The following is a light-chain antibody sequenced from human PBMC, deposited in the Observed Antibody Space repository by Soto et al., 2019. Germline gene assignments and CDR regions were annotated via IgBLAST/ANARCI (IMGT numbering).Light chain of an antibody. CDR2: DVS. V-gene: IGLV2-14*03. J-gene: IGLJ1*01. CDR3: SSYTSSRTYV. CDR1: SSDVGGYNY. Sequence: QSALTQPASVSGSPGQSITISCTGNSSDVGGYNYVSWYQQHPGKAPKLMIYDVSNRPSGVSNRFSGSKSGNTASLTISGLQAEDEADYYCSSYTSSRTYVFGTGTKVTVL.